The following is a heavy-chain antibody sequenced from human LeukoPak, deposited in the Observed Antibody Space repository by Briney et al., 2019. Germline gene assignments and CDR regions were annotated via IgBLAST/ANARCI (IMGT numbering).Heavy chain of an antibody. Sequence: SETLSLTCTVSGGSISSGDYYWSWIRQPPGKGLEWIGYIYYSGSTYYNPSLKSRVTISVDTSKNQFSLKLSSVTAADTAVYYCARDRMAKYYCDSSGYQWGQGTLVTVSS. V-gene: IGHV4-30-4*08. J-gene: IGHJ4*02. CDR2: IYYSGST. CDR1: GGSISSGDYY. D-gene: IGHD3-22*01. CDR3: ARDRMAKYYCDSSGYQ.